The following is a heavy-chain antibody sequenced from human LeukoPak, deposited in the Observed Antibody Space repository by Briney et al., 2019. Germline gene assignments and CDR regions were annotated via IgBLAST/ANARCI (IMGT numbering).Heavy chain of an antibody. D-gene: IGHD4-17*01. Sequence: SQTLSLTCAVSGGSISSGGYSWSWIRQPPGKGLEWIGYIYHSGSTYYNPSLKSRVTISVDRSKNQFSLKLSSVTAADTAVYYCAGAAVTTRPRVFDYWGQGTLVTVSS. CDR1: GGSISSGGYS. CDR2: IYHSGST. V-gene: IGHV4-30-2*01. J-gene: IGHJ4*02. CDR3: AGAAVTTRPRVFDY.